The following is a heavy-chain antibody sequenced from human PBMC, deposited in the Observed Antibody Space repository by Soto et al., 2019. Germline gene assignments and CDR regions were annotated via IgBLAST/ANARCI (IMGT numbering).Heavy chain of an antibody. CDR3: ARDLGNSDVFDY. J-gene: IGHJ4*02. D-gene: IGHD2-21*02. CDR2: ISGGGGTA. Sequence: EVQLLESGGVLVQPGGSLRLSCTASGFTFSSYGMSWVRQAPGKGLGGVSGISGGGGTAYYADSVKGRFTISRDNAKNTLFLQMNSLRAEDTAVYYCARDLGNSDVFDYWGQGTLVTVSS. CDR1: GFTFSSYG. V-gene: IGHV3-23*01.